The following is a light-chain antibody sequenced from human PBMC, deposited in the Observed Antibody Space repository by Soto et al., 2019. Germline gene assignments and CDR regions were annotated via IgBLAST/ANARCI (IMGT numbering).Light chain of an antibody. Sequence: DIQMTQSPSSLSASVGDRVSISCRASQSIGNSLNWYQQKPGKAPKFLIYGASSLQSGVPSRFSGSGSATDFTLTITTLQPEDVANYSCQQSYSTLPYTFGQGTKVEIK. CDR2: GAS. V-gene: IGKV1-39*01. J-gene: IGKJ2*01. CDR1: QSIGNS. CDR3: QQSYSTLPYT.